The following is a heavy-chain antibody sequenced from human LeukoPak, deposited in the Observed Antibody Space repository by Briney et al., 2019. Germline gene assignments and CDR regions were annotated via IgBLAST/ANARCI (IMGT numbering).Heavy chain of an antibody. D-gene: IGHD2-2*01. Sequence: GGSLRLSCAASGFTFSSYGMHWVRQAPGKGLEWVAVIWYDGSNKYYADSVKGRFTISRDNSKNTLYLQMTSLRAEDTAVYYCARVVIPTTHGDYWGQGTLVTVSS. CDR1: GFTFSSYG. CDR2: IWYDGSNK. J-gene: IGHJ4*02. CDR3: ARVVIPTTHGDY. V-gene: IGHV3-33*01.